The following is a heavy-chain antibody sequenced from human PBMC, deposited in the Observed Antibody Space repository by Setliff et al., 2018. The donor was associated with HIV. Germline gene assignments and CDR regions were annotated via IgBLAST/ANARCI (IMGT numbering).Heavy chain of an antibody. Sequence: ASVKVSCKASGYIFTGHYMHWVRQAPGQGLEWMGWINPNSDGTNYAPKFQGRVTMTRDTSINTDYMELSSLRSEDTAVYYCARVRGVADAFDIWGQGTMVTVSS. V-gene: IGHV1-2*02. CDR1: GYIFTGHY. CDR2: INPNSDGT. D-gene: IGHD3-10*01. CDR3: ARVRGVADAFDI. J-gene: IGHJ3*02.